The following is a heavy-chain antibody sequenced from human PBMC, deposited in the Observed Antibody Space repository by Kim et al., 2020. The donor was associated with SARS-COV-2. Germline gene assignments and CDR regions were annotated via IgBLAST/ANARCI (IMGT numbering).Heavy chain of an antibody. V-gene: IGHV3-48*03. CDR3: ARAEREAPYPPHYCSSTSCYTRKGRDYYYYYYMDV. Sequence: GGSLRLSCAASGFTFSSYEMNWVRQAPGKGLEWVSYISSSGSTIYYADSVKGRFTISRDNAKNSLYLQMNSLRAEDTAVYYCARAEREAPYPPHYCSSTSCYTRKGRDYYYYYYMDVWGKGTTVTVSS. D-gene: IGHD2-2*02. CDR2: ISSSGSTI. CDR1: GFTFSSYE. J-gene: IGHJ6*03.